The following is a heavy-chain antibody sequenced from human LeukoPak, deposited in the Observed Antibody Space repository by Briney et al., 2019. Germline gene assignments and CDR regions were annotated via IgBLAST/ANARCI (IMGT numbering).Heavy chain of an antibody. CDR1: GFIFSSYA. J-gene: IGHJ4*02. CDR3: AKAAYYYDSSGYLDY. D-gene: IGHD3-22*01. CDR2: ISRIGGST. Sequence: GGSLRLSCAASGFIFSSYALAWVRQAPGKGLEWVSGISRIGGSTHCADSVKGRFTISRDNSKNTLYLQMNSLRAEDTAVYYCAKAAYYYDSSGYLDYWGQGTLVTVSS. V-gene: IGHV3-23*01.